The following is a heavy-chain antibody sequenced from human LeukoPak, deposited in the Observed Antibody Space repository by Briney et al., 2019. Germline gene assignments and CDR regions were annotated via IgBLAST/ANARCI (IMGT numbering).Heavy chain of an antibody. V-gene: IGHV3-11*01. CDR3: ARGGAYCGGDCMDV. J-gene: IGHJ6*02. CDR1: GFTFSDYY. CDR2: ISCNGSNI. D-gene: IGHD2-21*02. Sequence: GGSLRLSCAASGFTFSDYYMSWIRQAPGKGLEWVAYISCNGSNIYYADSVKGRFTISRDNDKNTLYLKMNSLRAEDTAVYYCARGGAYCGGDCMDVWGQGTTVTVSS.